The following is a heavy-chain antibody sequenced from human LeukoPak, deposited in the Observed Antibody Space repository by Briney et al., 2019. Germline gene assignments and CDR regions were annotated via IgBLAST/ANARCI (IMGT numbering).Heavy chain of an antibody. D-gene: IGHD3-22*01. CDR3: AKTGLYYYDSSGYYSNYYFDY. CDR1: GFTFSGYA. Sequence: PGGSLRLSCAASGFTFSGYAMSWVRQAPGKGLEWVSAISGSGGSTYYADSVKGRFTISRDNSKNTLYLQMNSLRAEDTAVYYCAKTGLYYYDSSGYYSNYYFDYWGQGTLVTVSS. CDR2: ISGSGGST. J-gene: IGHJ4*02. V-gene: IGHV3-23*01.